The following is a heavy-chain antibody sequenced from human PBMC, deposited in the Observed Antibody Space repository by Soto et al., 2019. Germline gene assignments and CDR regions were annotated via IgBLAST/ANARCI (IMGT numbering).Heavy chain of an antibody. CDR3: AADEVSMTTPFYYYGMDV. D-gene: IGHD4-4*01. J-gene: IGHJ6*02. Sequence: SVKVSCKASGFTFTSSAVQWVRQARGQRLEWIGWIVVGSGNTNYAQKFQERVTITRDMSTSTAYMELSSLRSEDTAVYYCAADEVSMTTPFYYYGMDVWGQGTTVTVSS. CDR1: GFTFTSSA. V-gene: IGHV1-58*01. CDR2: IVVGSGNT.